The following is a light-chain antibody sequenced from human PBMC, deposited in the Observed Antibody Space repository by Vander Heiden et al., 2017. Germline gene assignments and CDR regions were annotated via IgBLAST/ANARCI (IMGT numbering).Light chain of an antibody. J-gene: IGLJ1*01. CDR1: SSDVGYIY. CDR3: SSYTTSSTYV. CDR2: DVN. Sequence: QSTLTQPASVSGSPGQSITISCTGTSSDVGYIYVSWYQQHPGKVPKLIIYDVNNRPSGISNRISGSKSGNTASLTISGLQAGDEADYYCSSYTTSSTYVFGTGTKVTVL. V-gene: IGLV2-14*03.